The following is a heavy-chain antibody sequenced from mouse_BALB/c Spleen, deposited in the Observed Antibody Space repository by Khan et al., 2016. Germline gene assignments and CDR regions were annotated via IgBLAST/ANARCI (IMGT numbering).Heavy chain of an antibody. J-gene: IGHJ2*01. V-gene: IGHV5-6-5*01. D-gene: IGHD2-1*01. Sequence: EVELVESGGGLVKPGGSLKLSCAASGFTFSNYAMSWVRQTPEKRLEWVASISSCGSTYYPDSVKGRFTISRDNARNILNLQMSSLRSEDTAMYDCAREDYGNYGDYFDYWGQGTTLTVSS. CDR3: AREDYGNYGDYFDY. CDR1: GFTFSNYA. CDR2: ISSCGST.